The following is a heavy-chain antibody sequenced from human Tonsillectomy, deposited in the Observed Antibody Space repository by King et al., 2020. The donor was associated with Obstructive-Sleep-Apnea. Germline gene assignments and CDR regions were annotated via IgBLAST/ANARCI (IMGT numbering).Heavy chain of an antibody. CDR3: TAELRYFDPPNY. Sequence: VQLVESGGGLVQPGQSLRLSCTTSGFSFGDYALSWFRQAPGKGLEWVGFSRKQAYGGTTEYAASVKGRFTISRDGSKSIAYLQMNSLTTEDTAVYYCTAELRYFDPPNYWGQGTLVIVSS. J-gene: IGHJ4*02. V-gene: IGHV3-49*01. CDR2: SRKQAYGGTT. D-gene: IGHD3-9*01. CDR1: GFSFGDYA.